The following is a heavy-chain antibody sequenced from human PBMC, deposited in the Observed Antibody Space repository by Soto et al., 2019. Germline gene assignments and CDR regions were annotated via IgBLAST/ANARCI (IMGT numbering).Heavy chain of an antibody. D-gene: IGHD2-8*02. V-gene: IGHV5-51*01. J-gene: IGHJ4*02. CDR2: IYPDDSDT. CDR1: GYSFTIYW. CDR3: ASSVLVTSTMNYFDL. Sequence: GESLKISCTGSGYSFTIYWIGWVCQMPGEGLEWLGIIYPDDSDTRDSPSFLGQVTISADKSIKTTYLQWSSLKSSDTAIYFCASSVLVTSTMNYFDLWGQGTLVTVSS.